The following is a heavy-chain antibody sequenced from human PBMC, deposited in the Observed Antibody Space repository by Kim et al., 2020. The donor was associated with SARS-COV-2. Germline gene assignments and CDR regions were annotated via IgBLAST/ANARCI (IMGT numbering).Heavy chain of an antibody. CDR2: INAGNGDR. Sequence: ASVKVSCKASGYTFTSYVIHWVRQAPGQGLEWMGWINAGNGDRKYSEKFQGRVTMTRDTSARKVFMELSSLRYEDTAVYYCARVGGVLYGSGAYYHYNPLALWGHGTLALVSS. J-gene: IGHJ4*01. CDR1: GYTFTSYV. V-gene: IGHV1-3*01. D-gene: IGHD3-10*01. CDR3: ARVGGVLYGSGAYYHYNPLAL.